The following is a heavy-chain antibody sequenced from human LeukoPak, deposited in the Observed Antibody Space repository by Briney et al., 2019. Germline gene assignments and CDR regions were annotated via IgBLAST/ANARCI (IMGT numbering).Heavy chain of an antibody. Sequence: KAGGSLRLSCAASGFTSSSYSMNWVRQAPGKGLEWVSSISSSSSYIYYADSVKGRFTISRDNAKNSLYLQMNSLRAEDTAVYYCAGCSLYYDFWSGYYLDENYWGQGTLVTVSS. J-gene: IGHJ4*02. V-gene: IGHV3-21*01. CDR3: AGCSLYYDFWSGYYLDENY. CDR1: GFTSSSYS. D-gene: IGHD3-3*01. CDR2: ISSSSSYI.